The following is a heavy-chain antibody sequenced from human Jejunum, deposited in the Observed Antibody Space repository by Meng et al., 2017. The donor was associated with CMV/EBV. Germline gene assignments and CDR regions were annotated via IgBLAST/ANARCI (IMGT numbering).Heavy chain of an antibody. CDR1: GYSFTVHY. V-gene: IGHV1-2*06. Sequence: QVQLVQSGAEMKKPGASVKVSCKASGYSFTVHYIHWVRQAPGQGLEWMGRIHPNTGDIHYAQNFQGRVTMTRDTSISTAYMELRSLTSDDTAVYFCARVPGIWGQGTLVTVSS. CDR2: IHPNTGDI. J-gene: IGHJ4*02. CDR3: ARVPGI.